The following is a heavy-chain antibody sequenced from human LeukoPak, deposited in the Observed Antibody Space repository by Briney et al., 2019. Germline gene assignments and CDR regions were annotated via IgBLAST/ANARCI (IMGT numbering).Heavy chain of an antibody. CDR2: MNPNSGNT. D-gene: IGHD6-19*01. CDR3: AIWGPHSGWTYNWFDP. CDR1: GYTFTSYD. J-gene: IGHJ5*02. Sequence: ASVKVSCKASGYTFTSYDINWVRQATGQGLEWMGWMNPNSGNTGYAQKFQGRVTMTRNTSISTAYMELSSLRSEDTAVYYCAIWGPHSGWTYNWFDPWGQGTLVTVSS. V-gene: IGHV1-8*01.